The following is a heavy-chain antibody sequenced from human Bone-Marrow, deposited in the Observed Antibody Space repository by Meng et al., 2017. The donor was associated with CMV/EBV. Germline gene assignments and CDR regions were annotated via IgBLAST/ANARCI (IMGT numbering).Heavy chain of an antibody. CDR1: GFTFDDYA. D-gene: IGHD3-10*01. V-gene: IGHV3-43D*03. CDR2: ISWDGGNT. J-gene: IGHJ4*02. CDR3: TRDQPGGYSGGY. Sequence: GESLKISCAASGFTFDDYAMHWVRQAPGKGLEWVSLISWDGGNTSYADSVRGRFTISRDNSKNSLYLQMNSLRAEDTAVYYCTRDQPGGYSGGYWGQGTLVTVSS.